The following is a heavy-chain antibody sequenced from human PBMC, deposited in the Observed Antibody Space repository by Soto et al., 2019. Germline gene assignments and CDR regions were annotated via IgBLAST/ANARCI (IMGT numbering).Heavy chain of an antibody. CDR2: MSYGGNKK. Sequence: QVQLVESGGGVVQAGRSLRLSCVASEFTFKSYGVHWVRQAPGKGLAWVAVMSYGGNKKHYADSVRGRFTISRDNSKNTLYLQMNSLRTEDTAVYYCAKDSYRGDIVLTPAPYGNDYWGQGTLVTVSS. D-gene: IGHD2-2*01. CDR3: AKDSYRGDIVLTPAPYGNDY. J-gene: IGHJ4*02. CDR1: EFTFKSYG. V-gene: IGHV3-30*18.